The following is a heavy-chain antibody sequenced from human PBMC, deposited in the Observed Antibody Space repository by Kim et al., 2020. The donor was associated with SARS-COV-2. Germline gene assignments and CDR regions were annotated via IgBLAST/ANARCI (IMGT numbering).Heavy chain of an antibody. D-gene: IGHD6-13*01. CDR3: ASQYSSNWGNFDY. CDR2: ISSSSSYI. CDR1: GFTFSSYS. J-gene: IGHJ4*02. Sequence: GGFLRLSCAASGFTFSSYSMNWVRQAPGKGLEWVSSISSSSSYIYYADSVKGRFTISRDNAKNSLYLQMNSLRAEDTAVYYCASQYSSNWGNFDYWGQGTLVTVSS. V-gene: IGHV3-21*01.